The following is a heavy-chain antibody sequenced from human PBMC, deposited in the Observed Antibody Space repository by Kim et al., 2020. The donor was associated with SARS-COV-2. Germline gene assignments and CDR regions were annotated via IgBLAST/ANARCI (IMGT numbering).Heavy chain of an antibody. J-gene: IGHJ4*01. CDR3: ARDYYEILTGLYPIFDY. CDR1: GYTFTSYY. Sequence: ASVKVSCKASGYTFTSYYMHWVRQAPGQGLEWMGIINPSGGSTSYAQKSQGRVIMTRDTSTITVNTELSSLRPEDTAVYYCARDYYEILTGLYPIFDYCG. V-gene: IGHV1-46*01. D-gene: IGHD3-9*01. CDR2: INPSGGST.